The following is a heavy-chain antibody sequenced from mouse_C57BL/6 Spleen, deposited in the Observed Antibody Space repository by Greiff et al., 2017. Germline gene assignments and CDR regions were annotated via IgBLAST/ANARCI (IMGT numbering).Heavy chain of an antibody. CDR1: GYTFTSYW. CDR2: IDPSDSYT. CDR3: ARGSGYVDY. Sequence: QVQLQQPGAELVRPGTSVKLSCKASGYTFTSYWMHWVKQRPGQGLEWIGVIDPSDSYTNYNQKFKGKATLTVDTSSSTAYMPLSSLTSEDSAVYYCARGSGYVDYWGQGTTLTASS. V-gene: IGHV1-59*01. D-gene: IGHD3-2*02. J-gene: IGHJ2*01.